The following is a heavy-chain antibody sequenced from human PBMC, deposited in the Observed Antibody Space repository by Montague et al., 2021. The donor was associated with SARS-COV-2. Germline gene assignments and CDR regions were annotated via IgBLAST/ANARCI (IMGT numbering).Heavy chain of an antibody. Sequence: CAISGDSVSSNRVAWRWIRQSPSRGLEWLGRTYYRYKWYSDYAPXVRGRLTVNPDASKNEFSLELNYMTPEDTAVYYCVRYSGWFYFDFWGQGTLVTVSS. CDR1: GDSVSSNRVA. J-gene: IGHJ4*02. CDR3: VRYSGWFYFDF. V-gene: IGHV6-1*01. CDR2: TYYRYKWYS. D-gene: IGHD6-19*01.